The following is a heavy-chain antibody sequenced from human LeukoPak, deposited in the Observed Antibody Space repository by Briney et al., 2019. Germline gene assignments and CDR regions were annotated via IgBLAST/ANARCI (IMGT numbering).Heavy chain of an antibody. D-gene: IGHD2-15*01. Sequence: GGSLRLSCAASGFTFSSXXMSWVXQAPGXXXXWXSXIXGXGGSTYYADSVKGRFTISRDNSKNTLYLQMNSLRAEDTAVYYCAKDHQLYCSGGSCYPELFDYWGQGTLVTVSS. V-gene: IGHV3-23*01. CDR3: AKDHQLYCSGGSCYPELFDY. CDR2: IXGXGGST. J-gene: IGHJ4*02. CDR1: GFTFSSXX.